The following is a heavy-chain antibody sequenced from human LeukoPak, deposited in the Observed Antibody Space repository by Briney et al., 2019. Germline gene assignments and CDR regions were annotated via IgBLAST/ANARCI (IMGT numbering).Heavy chain of an antibody. CDR2: IWYDGSNK. J-gene: IGHJ4*02. V-gene: IGHV3-33*01. D-gene: IGHD3-22*01. Sequence: GSLRLSCAASGFIFSSYGMHWVRQAPGKGLEWVAVIWYDGSNKYYAGSVKGRFTISRDNSKNTLYLQMNSLRAEDTAVYYCAREPDSSGYYHYFDYWGQGTLVTVSS. CDR3: AREPDSSGYYHYFDY. CDR1: GFIFSSYG.